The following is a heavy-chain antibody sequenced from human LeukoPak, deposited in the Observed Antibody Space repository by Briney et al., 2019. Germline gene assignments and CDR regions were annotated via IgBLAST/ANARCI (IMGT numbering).Heavy chain of an antibody. V-gene: IGHV1-8*01. CDR1: RYTFSSYD. J-gene: IGHJ4*02. D-gene: IGHD3-22*01. CDR3: ARLSQTPDYYSSGGYYYLGY. Sequence: ASVKVSCKASRYTFSSYDINWVREPAGQGLEWMGWMNPNTGRTGFTQKFQGRLTITRDTSISTAYMELSSLRSEDTAVYYCARLSQTPDYYSSGGYYYLGYWGQGTPVTVSS. CDR2: MNPNTGRT.